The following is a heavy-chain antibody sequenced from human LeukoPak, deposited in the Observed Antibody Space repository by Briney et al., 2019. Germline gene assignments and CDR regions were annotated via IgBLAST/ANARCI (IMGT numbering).Heavy chain of an antibody. D-gene: IGHD5-12*01. CDR2: IYYSGST. Sequence: PSETLSLTCTVSGGSISSSSYYWGWIRQPPGKGLEWIGSIYYSGSTYYNPSLKSRVTISVDTSKNQFSLKLSSVTAADTAVYYCARRYSGYRGWLDPWGQGTLVTVSS. V-gene: IGHV4-39*07. CDR3: ARRYSGYRGWLDP. CDR1: GGSISSSSYY. J-gene: IGHJ5*02.